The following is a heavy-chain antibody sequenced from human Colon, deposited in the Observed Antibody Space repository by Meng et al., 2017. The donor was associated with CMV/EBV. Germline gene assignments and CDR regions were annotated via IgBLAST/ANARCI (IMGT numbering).Heavy chain of an antibody. V-gene: IGHV1-18*01. Sequence: ASGYNFDIFGVTWVRQAPGQGLEWMGWVSAENGNTNYAQKFQGRVTVTTDTSTKTAYMELRSLRSDDSAVYYCARAGAAVTTHFDMWGQGTLVTVSS. D-gene: IGHD4-17*01. CDR1: GYNFDIFG. CDR2: VSAENGNT. CDR3: ARAGAAVTTHFDM. J-gene: IGHJ4*02.